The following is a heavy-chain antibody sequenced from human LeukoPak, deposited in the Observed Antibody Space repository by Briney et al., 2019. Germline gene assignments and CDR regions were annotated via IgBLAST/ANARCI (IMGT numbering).Heavy chain of an antibody. CDR2: IDYSGST. Sequence: SETLSLTCSVSGYSITNGYYWAWIRQPPGKGLELIGSIDYSGSTYYNPSLKSRVTISVDTSKNQFSLKVSSVTAADTAVYYCARNPHVVVVVAKIYWFDPWGQGTLVTVSS. D-gene: IGHD2-21*01. V-gene: IGHV4-38-2*02. CDR1: GYSITNGYY. J-gene: IGHJ5*02. CDR3: ARNPHVVVVVAKIYWFDP.